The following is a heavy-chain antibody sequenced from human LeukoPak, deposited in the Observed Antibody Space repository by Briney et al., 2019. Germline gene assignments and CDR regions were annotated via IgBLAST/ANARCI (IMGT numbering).Heavy chain of an antibody. V-gene: IGHV3-30*14. J-gene: IGHJ4*02. CDR3: ARDQPHYYDTSGYLIFQY. Sequence: GRSLRLSCAASGFTFSSYAMHWVRQAPGKGLEWVAVISYDGSNKYYADSVKGRFTISRDNSKNTLYLQMNSLRAEDTAVYYCARDQPHYYDTSGYLIFQYWGQGTLVTVSS. CDR2: ISYDGSNK. D-gene: IGHD3-22*01. CDR1: GFTFSSYA.